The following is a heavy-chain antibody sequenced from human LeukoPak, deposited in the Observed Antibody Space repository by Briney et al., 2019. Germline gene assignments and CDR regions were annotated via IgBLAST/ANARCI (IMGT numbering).Heavy chain of an antibody. Sequence: SETLSLTCTVSGGSISSYYWSWIRQPPGKGLEWIGYIYYSGSTNYNPSLKSRVTISVDTSKNQFSLKLSSVTAADTAVYYCAAAGYDSSGYSTFPRYWGQGTLVTVSS. CDR3: AAAGYDSSGYSTFPRY. CDR1: GGSISSYY. CDR2: IYYSGST. J-gene: IGHJ4*02. D-gene: IGHD3-22*01. V-gene: IGHV4-59*01.